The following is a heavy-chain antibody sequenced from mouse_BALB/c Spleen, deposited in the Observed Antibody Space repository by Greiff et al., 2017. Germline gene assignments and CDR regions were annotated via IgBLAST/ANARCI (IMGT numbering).Heavy chain of an antibody. V-gene: IGHV1S56*01. Sequence: QVQLKQSGPELVKPGASVRISCKASGYTFTSYYIHWVKQRPGQGLEWIGWIYPGNVNTKYNEKFKGKATLTADKSSSTAYMQLSSLTSEDSAVYFCARWLLLPYAMDYWGQGTSVTVSS. CDR2: IYPGNVNT. D-gene: IGHD2-3*01. CDR1: GYTFTSYY. CDR3: ARWLLLPYAMDY. J-gene: IGHJ4*01.